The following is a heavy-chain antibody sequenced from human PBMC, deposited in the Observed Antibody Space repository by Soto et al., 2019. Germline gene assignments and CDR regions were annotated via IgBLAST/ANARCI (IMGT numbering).Heavy chain of an antibody. J-gene: IGHJ5*02. CDR2: IYNSGST. V-gene: IGHV4-61*01. D-gene: IGHD6-13*01. Sequence: PSETLSLTCTVSGGSVSSGSYYWSWIRQPPGKGLEWIGYIYNSGSTNYNTSLKNRVTKSVDTSKKQYSLKLSSVTAADTAVYYCAREVEVGAAAANNWFDPWGQGTLVTVSS. CDR3: AREVEVGAAAANNWFDP. CDR1: GGSVSSGSYY.